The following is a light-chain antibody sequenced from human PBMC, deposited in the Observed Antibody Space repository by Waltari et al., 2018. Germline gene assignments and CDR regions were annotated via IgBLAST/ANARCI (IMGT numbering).Light chain of an antibody. J-gene: IGKJ1*01. Sequence: EIVMTQSPATLSVSPGERATLSCRASQSLNSNLAWYQQKPGQAPRLLMYGTSTRATGIPARFSGSGSGTEFNLTISSMQSEDFAVYYCQQYNNWPPWTFGQGTKVEIK. V-gene: IGKV3-15*01. CDR1: QSLNSN. CDR2: GTS. CDR3: QQYNNWPPWT.